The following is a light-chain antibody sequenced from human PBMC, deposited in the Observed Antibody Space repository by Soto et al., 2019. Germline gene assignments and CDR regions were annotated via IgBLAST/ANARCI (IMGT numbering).Light chain of an antibody. CDR2: AAT. J-gene: IGKJ4*01. CDR1: QGIRND. CDR3: LQDWKYPLT. V-gene: IGKV1-6*02. Sequence: AVQMTQSPTSLSASVGDRVTITCRASQGIRNDLGWYQQKPGKAPKLLIYAATSLQSGVPSRFSGSGSGTDFTFTISSLQPEDFATYFCLQDWKYPLTFGGGTRVEVK.